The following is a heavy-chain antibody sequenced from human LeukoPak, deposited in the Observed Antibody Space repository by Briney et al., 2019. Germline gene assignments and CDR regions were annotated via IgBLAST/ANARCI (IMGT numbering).Heavy chain of an antibody. J-gene: IGHJ3*02. CDR2: IFSGGKT. D-gene: IGHD3-16*01. V-gene: IGHV3-53*01. CDR3: ARDGGWPGYFDI. CDR1: GFTVSNHH. Sequence: GGSLRLSCGASGFTVSNHHMSWVRQTPGKGLDRVAVIFSGGKTYYTDCVKDLFTISRDNSKNTLYLQVNRLRAEDTAVYCCARDGGWPGYFDIWGQGTMVTVSS.